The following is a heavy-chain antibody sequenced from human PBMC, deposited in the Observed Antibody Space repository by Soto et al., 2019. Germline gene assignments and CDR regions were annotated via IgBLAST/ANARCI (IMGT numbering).Heavy chain of an antibody. D-gene: IGHD3-22*01. Sequence: PGGSLRLSCAASGITFSSYWMHWVRQAPGKGLVWVSRINSDGSSTTYADSVKGRFTISRDNAKNTLYLQMNSLKAEDTAVYYCARVGAQSSGYYPDYWGQGTPVTVSS. CDR3: ARVGAQSSGYYPDY. CDR1: GITFSSYW. V-gene: IGHV3-74*01. J-gene: IGHJ4*02. CDR2: INSDGSST.